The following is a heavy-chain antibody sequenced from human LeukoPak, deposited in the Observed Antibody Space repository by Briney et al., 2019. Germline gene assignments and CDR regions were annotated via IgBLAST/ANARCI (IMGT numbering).Heavy chain of an antibody. V-gene: IGHV3-30-3*01. CDR3: ARVLMGSGGYYDSNFFDY. D-gene: IGHD3-22*01. CDR2: ISYDGGNK. CDR1: GFTFSSYA. J-gene: IGHJ4*02. Sequence: GGSLRLSCAASGFTFSSYAMHWVRQAPGKGLEWVAVISYDGGNKSYADSVKGRFTNSRDNSKDTLYLQMNSVGAEDTAGYYRARVLMGSGGYYDSNFFDYGGQGTLVTVSS.